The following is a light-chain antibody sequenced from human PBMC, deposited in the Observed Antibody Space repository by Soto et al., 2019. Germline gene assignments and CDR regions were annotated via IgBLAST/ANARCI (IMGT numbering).Light chain of an antibody. V-gene: IGLV2-11*01. J-gene: IGLJ2*01. Sequence: QSALTQPRSVSGSPGQSVTISCTGTSSDVGYYNYVSWYQQHPNKAPKLMIYDVTKRPSGVPDRFSGSKSGNTASLTIFGLQAEDEADYYCCSYAGRSVVFGGGTKLTV. CDR3: CSYAGRSVV. CDR2: DVT. CDR1: SSDVGYYNY.